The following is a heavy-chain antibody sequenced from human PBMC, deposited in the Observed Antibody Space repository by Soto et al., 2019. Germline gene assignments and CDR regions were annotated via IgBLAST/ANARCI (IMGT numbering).Heavy chain of an antibody. CDR3: AGGRWVATTADCYFDY. CDR2: INAGNGRT. V-gene: IGHV1-3*01. D-gene: IGHD5-12*01. CDR1: GYTFTDYA. Sequence: QGQLVQSGAEVKQPGASVKLSCKASGYTFTDYAVHWVRQAPGQRPEWVGWINAGNGRTKYSQKFQGRLTITRDTDASTAYMELSSLRSEDTAGYYCAGGRWVATTADCYFDYWGQGTLVTVSS. J-gene: IGHJ4*02.